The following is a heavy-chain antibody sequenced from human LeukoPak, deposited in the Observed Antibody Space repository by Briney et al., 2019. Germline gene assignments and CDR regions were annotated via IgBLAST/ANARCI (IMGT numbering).Heavy chain of an antibody. CDR1: GFTFSSYN. Sequence: GGSLRLSCAASGFTFSSYNMNWVRQAPGKGLEWVSSITSGSSYIYYADSVKGRFTISRDNAKNSLYLQMNSLRAEDTAVYYCIIAVAGYFDYWGQGTLVTVSS. J-gene: IGHJ4*02. V-gene: IGHV3-21*01. CDR2: ITSGSSYI. D-gene: IGHD6-19*01. CDR3: IIAVAGYFDY.